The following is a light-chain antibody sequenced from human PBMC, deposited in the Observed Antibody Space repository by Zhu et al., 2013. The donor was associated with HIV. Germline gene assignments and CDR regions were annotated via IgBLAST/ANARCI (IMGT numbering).Light chain of an antibody. Sequence: QSALTQPASVSGSPGQSITISCTGTSSDVGGYNYVSWYQQHPGKAPKLMIYEVSNRPSGVSNRFSGSKSGNTASLTISGLQAEDEADYYCCSYTARSTAVFGGGTKLTVV. CDR2: EVS. V-gene: IGLV2-14*01. CDR1: SSDVGGYNY. CDR3: CSYTARSTAV. J-gene: IGLJ2*01.